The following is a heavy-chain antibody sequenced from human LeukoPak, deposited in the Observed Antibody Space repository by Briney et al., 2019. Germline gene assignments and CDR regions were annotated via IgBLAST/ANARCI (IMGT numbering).Heavy chain of an antibody. CDR1: GFTFSDHY. V-gene: IGHV3-72*01. Sequence: PGGSLRLSCVVSGFTFSDHYMDWVRQAPGKGLEWVGRTRNKASSYTTEYAASVNGRFTISRDDSKNLLYLQMNSLKTEDMAVYFCARPLSGYPLGNWGQGTLVTVSS. J-gene: IGHJ4*02. D-gene: IGHD5-12*01. CDR2: TRNKASSYTT. CDR3: ARPLSGYPLGN.